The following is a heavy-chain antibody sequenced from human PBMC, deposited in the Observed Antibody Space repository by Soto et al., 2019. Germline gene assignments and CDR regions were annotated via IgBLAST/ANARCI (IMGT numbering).Heavy chain of an antibody. CDR1: GYTFISHY. CDR2: INPSGGST. Sequence: QVQLVQSGAEVKKPGASVKISCKASGYTFISHYMHWVRQAPGLGPEWMGIINPSGGSTSYAQKFQGRVTLTRDTATSTLDMELVSLRSEDTAVYYCATPRGASSRWPLNYYYGMDVWGQGTTVTVSS. V-gene: IGHV1-46*01. CDR3: ATPRGASSRWPLNYYYGMDV. J-gene: IGHJ6*02. D-gene: IGHD6-13*01.